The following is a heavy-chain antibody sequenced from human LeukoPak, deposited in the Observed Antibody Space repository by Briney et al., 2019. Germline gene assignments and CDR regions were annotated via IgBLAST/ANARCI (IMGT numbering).Heavy chain of an antibody. CDR1: GYSISSGYY. Sequence: PSETLSLTCTVSGYSISSGYYWGWIRQPPGKGLEWVSSISSSSYIYYADSVKGRFTISRDNAKNSLYLQMNSLRAEDTAVYYCARDRGYFHFYYYYYMDVWGKGTTVTVSS. J-gene: IGHJ6*03. V-gene: IGHV3-69-1*01. D-gene: IGHD2/OR15-2a*01. CDR3: ARDRGYFHFYYYYYMDV. CDR2: ISSSSYI.